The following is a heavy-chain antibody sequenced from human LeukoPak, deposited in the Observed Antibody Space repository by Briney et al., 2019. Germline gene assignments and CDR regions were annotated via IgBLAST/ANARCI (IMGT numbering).Heavy chain of an antibody. Sequence: GGSLRLSCAASGFTFSSYEMNWVRQAPGKGLEWVSYISSSGSTKYYGDSVKGRFTISRDNAKSSLYLQMNSLRAEDTAVYYCARTLRIYGSGSYLDAFDIWGQGTMVTVSS. CDR2: ISSSGSTK. J-gene: IGHJ3*02. CDR3: ARTLRIYGSGSYLDAFDI. V-gene: IGHV3-48*03. CDR1: GFTFSSYE. D-gene: IGHD3-10*01.